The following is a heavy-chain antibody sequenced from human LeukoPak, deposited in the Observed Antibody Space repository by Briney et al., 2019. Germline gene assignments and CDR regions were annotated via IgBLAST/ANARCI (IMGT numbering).Heavy chain of an antibody. CDR2: IWYDGSNK. Sequence: GGSLRLSYAASGFTFSSYGMHWVRQAPGKGLEWVAVIWYDGSNKYYADSVKGRFTISRDNSKNTLYLQMSSLRAEDTAVYYCARLNARDYYFDYWGQGTLVTVSS. J-gene: IGHJ4*02. CDR1: GFTFSSYG. V-gene: IGHV3-33*01. CDR3: ARLNARDYYFDY.